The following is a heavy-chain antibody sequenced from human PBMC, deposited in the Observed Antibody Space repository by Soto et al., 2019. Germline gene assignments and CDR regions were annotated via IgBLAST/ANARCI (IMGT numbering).Heavy chain of an antibody. Sequence: EVQLVESGGGLVQPGGSLRLSCAASGFTFSTSWMTWVRQAPGKGLEWVANIKEDGSETYYLDSVKGRFTVSKDNAKNSLYLQMNSLRDEDTAVYYCARDRGPNAFDYWGQGTLVTVSS. CDR3: ARDRGPNAFDY. CDR2: IKEDGSET. J-gene: IGHJ4*02. CDR1: GFTFSTSW. V-gene: IGHV3-7*01.